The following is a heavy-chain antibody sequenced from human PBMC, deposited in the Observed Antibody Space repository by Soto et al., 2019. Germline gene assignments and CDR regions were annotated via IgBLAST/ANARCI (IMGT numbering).Heavy chain of an antibody. J-gene: IGHJ5*02. V-gene: IGHV4-34*01. CDR3: ARGLPMVRGVIMSSLKSRAYNWFDP. Sequence: SETLSLTCAVYGGSFSGYYWSWIRQPPGKGLEWIGEINHSGSTNYNPSLKSRVTISVDTSKNQFSLKLSSVTAADTAVYYCARGLPMVRGVIMSSLKSRAYNWFDPWGQGTLVTVSS. D-gene: IGHD3-10*01. CDR2: INHSGST. CDR1: GGSFSGYY.